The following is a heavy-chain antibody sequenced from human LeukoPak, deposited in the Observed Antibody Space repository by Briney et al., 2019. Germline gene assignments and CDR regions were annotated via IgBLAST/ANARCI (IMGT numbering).Heavy chain of an antibody. CDR3: AKGVPSSSWPNWFDP. Sequence: GGSLRLSCAASGFTFSSYAMSGVRQAPGKGLEWVSAISGRGGSTYYADSVKGRFTISRDNSKNTLYLQMNSLRAEDTAVYYCAKGVPSSSWPNWFDPWGQGTLVTVSS. CDR1: GFTFSSYA. V-gene: IGHV3-23*01. CDR2: ISGRGGST. J-gene: IGHJ5*02. D-gene: IGHD6-13*01.